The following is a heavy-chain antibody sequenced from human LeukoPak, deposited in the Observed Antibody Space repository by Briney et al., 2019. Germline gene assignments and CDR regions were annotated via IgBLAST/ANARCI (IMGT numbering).Heavy chain of an antibody. V-gene: IGHV4-31*03. D-gene: IGHD1-1*01. CDR2: IYYSGST. CDR1: GGSISSGGYY. J-gene: IGHJ3*02. CDR3: ARERICLQSHDAFDI. Sequence: SETLSLTCTVSGGSISSGGYYWIWIRQHPGKGLEGIVYIYYSGSTYYNPSLKSRVTISVYTSKNQFSLQLSSVPAADTAVYYCARERICLQSHDAFDIWGQGTLVTVSS.